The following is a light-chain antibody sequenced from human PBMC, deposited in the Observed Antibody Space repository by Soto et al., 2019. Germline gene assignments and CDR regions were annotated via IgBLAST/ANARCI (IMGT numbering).Light chain of an antibody. Sequence: EVVLTQSPATLSLSPGDRAALSCKASQSVHNYLAWYQQKPGQAPRLLIYGASNRAAGIPARFSGSGSGTEFTLTISSLQSEDFSVYYCQQYDNWPRTFGQGTKVDIK. CDR3: QQYDNWPRT. V-gene: IGKV3D-15*01. CDR1: QSVHNY. J-gene: IGKJ1*01. CDR2: GAS.